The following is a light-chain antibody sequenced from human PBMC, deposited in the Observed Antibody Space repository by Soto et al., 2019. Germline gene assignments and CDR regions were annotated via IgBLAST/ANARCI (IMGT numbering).Light chain of an antibody. CDR2: KAS. J-gene: IGKJ4*01. CDR1: QTFKTW. V-gene: IGKV1-5*03. Sequence: DIQMTQSPSTLAASVGDRVNITCRASQTFKTWLDWYQQKPGKAPKLLIYKASSLVSGVPSRFSASSFGTDFTLTISSLQHDDFATYYCQQYQSYVYSFGGGTKLEI. CDR3: QQYQSYVYS.